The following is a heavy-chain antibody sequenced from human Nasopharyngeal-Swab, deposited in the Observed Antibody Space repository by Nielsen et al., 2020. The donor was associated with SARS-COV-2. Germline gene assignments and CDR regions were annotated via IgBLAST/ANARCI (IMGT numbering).Heavy chain of an antibody. CDR3: ASVVYSSGWYFDY. CDR2: IYYSGST. D-gene: IGHD6-19*01. V-gene: IGHV4-59*01. J-gene: IGHJ4*02. CDR1: GGSISSYY. Sequence: LSCTVSGGSISSYYWSWIRQPPGKGLEWIGYIYYSGSTNYNPSLKSRVTISVDTSKNQFSPKLSSVTAADTAVYYCASVVYSSGWYFDYWGQGTLVTVSS.